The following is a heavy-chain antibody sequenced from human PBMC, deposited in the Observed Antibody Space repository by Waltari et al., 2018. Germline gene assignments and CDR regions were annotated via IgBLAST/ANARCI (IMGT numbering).Heavy chain of an antibody. CDR1: GYSIKSGCK. V-gene: IGHV4-38-2*01. J-gene: IGHJ1*01. CDR2: IYHEGTT. D-gene: IGHD2-2*03. Sequence: QLQWQESGPGLVRPSETLSRSCDGSGYSIKSGCKGGGIRPSPGKGLEWIATIYHEGTTFSNPSLTSRVTASMDTSKNQFSLKLKSVTAADTAVYYCMRQVLGYCTSAACRSLESWGQGTLVTVSS. CDR3: MRQVLGYCTSAACRSLES.